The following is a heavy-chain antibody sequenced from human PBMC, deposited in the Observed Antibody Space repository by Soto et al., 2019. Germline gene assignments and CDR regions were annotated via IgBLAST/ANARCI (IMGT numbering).Heavy chain of an antibody. Sequence: GASVKVSCKASGYTFISYAIHWVRQAPGQRLEWMGWINAGNGNTKYSQKFQGRVTITRDTSASTAYMELTSLRSEDTAVYYCARDLQGLYYFDYWGQGTLVTVSS. J-gene: IGHJ4*02. CDR2: INAGNGNT. CDR3: ARDLQGLYYFDY. CDR1: GYTFISYA. V-gene: IGHV1-3*01.